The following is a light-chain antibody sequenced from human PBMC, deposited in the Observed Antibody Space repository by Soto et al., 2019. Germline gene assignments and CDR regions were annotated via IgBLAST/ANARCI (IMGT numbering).Light chain of an antibody. CDR2: GNA. J-gene: IGLJ3*02. V-gene: IGLV1-40*01. Sequence: QLVLTQPPSVSGAPGQGVTISCAGGSSNIGAGYDVHWYQHLPGKPPKLLIYGNANRPSGVPDRFSASTSGTSASLAISDLQAEDEADYYCQSYDSSLSGSWVFGGGTKVTVL. CDR1: SSNIGAGYD. CDR3: QSYDSSLSGSWV.